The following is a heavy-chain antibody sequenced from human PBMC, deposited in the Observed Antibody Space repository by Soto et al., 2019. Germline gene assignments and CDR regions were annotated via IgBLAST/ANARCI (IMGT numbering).Heavy chain of an antibody. Sequence: GGSLRLSCAASGFTFSSYNMNWVRQAPGKGLEWVSSISGSSSYIYYADSVKGRFTISRDNAKNSLYLQMNSLRAEDTAVYYCARVVYYNSSGYQYWGQGTLVTVSS. CDR3: ARVVYYNSSGYQY. CDR1: GFTFSSYN. J-gene: IGHJ4*02. CDR2: ISGSSSYI. V-gene: IGHV3-21*01. D-gene: IGHD3-22*01.